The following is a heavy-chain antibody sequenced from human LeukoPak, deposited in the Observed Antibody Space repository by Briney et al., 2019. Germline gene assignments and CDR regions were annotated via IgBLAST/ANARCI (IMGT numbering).Heavy chain of an antibody. CDR1: GFTFSIYW. CDR3: ARGIPDDYYGMDV. J-gene: IGHJ6*02. Sequence: PGGSLRLSCAASGFTFSIYWMSWVRQAPGKGLEWVASIKQDGSEKYYVDSVKGRFTISRDNVKNSLYLQMNSLRAEDTALYYCARGIPDDYYGMDVWGQGTTVTVSS. D-gene: IGHD1-14*01. V-gene: IGHV3-7*05. CDR2: IKQDGSEK.